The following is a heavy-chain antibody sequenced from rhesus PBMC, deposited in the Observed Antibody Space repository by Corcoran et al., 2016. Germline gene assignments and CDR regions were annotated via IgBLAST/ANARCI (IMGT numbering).Heavy chain of an antibody. CDR1: GGSINSYY. J-gene: IGHJ5-1*01. CDR2: NGGSTGST. CDR3: ARRGTRFDV. D-gene: IGHD1-44*01. V-gene: IGHV4-165*01. Sequence: QVQLQESGPELVKPSETLSLTCAVSGGSINSYYWSWIRQPPGQGLEWIGFNGGSTGSTNYNPSLKSRVTISTDTSKNHFSLKLNSVTAADTAVYYCARRGTRFDVWGPGVLVTVSS.